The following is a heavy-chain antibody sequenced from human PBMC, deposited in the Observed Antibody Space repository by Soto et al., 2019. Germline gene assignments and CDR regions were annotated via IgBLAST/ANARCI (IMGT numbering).Heavy chain of an antibody. CDR2: IYYSGST. Sequence: TSETLSLTCTVSGGSISSYYWSWIRQPPGKGLEWIGYIYYSGSTNYNPSLKSRVTISIDTSKNQFSLKLSSVTAADTAVYYCARVLPSRDGYNYPDYWGQGTLVTVSS. J-gene: IGHJ4*02. D-gene: IGHD5-12*01. CDR1: GGSISSYY. V-gene: IGHV4-59*01. CDR3: ARVLPSRDGYNYPDY.